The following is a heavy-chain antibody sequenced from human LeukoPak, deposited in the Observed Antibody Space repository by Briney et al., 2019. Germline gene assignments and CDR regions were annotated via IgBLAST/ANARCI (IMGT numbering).Heavy chain of an antibody. Sequence: GGSLRLSCAASGFTVSSNYMSWVRQAPGKGLEWVSVIYSGGSTYYADSVKGRFTISRDNSKNTLYLQMNSLRAEDTAVYYCARAGDDSSGYYLVRHWRQGTLVTVSS. V-gene: IGHV3-53*01. CDR1: GFTVSSNY. J-gene: IGHJ4*02. CDR3: ARAGDDSSGYYLVRH. CDR2: IYSGGST. D-gene: IGHD3-22*01.